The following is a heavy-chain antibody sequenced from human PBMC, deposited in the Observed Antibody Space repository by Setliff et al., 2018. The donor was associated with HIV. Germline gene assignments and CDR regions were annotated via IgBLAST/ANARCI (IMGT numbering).Heavy chain of an antibody. V-gene: IGHV4-39*07. J-gene: IGHJ3*02. CDR3: ARDQGYSYGFYAFDI. CDR1: GGFISSSSYY. D-gene: IGHD5-18*01. Sequence: SETLSLTCTVSGGFISSSSYYWGWIRQPPGKGLEWIGSIYYSGGTYCNPSLKIRVTISVDTSKNQFSLKLSSVTAADTAVYYCARDQGYSYGFYAFDIWGQGTMVTVSS. CDR2: IYYSGGT.